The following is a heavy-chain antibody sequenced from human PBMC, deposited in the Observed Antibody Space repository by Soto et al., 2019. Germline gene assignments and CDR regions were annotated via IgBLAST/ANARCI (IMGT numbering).Heavy chain of an antibody. D-gene: IGHD2-15*01. CDR3: AVKDIVVVVASTLDY. V-gene: IGHV1-69*02. CDR2: IIPILGIA. J-gene: IGHJ4*02. CDR1: GGTFSSYT. Sequence: QVQLVQSGAEVTKPGSSVKVSCKASGGTFSSYTISWVRQAPGQGLEWMGRIIPILGIANYAQKFQGRVTITADKSTSTAYMELSSLRSEDTAVYYCAVKDIVVVVASTLDYWGQGTLVTVSS.